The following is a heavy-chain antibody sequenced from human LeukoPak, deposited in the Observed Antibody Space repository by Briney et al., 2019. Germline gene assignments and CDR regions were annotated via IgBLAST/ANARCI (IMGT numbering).Heavy chain of an antibody. D-gene: IGHD1-26*01. CDR2: ISSSSSYI. CDR3: ARGESGSYYVFDY. CDR1: GFTFSSYS. V-gene: IGHV3-21*01. J-gene: IGHJ4*02. Sequence: GGSLRLSCAASGFTFSSYSMNWVRQAPGKGLEWVSSISSSSSYIYYADSVRGRFTISRDNAKNSLYLQMNSLRAEDTAVYYCARGESGSYYVFDYWGQGTLVTVSS.